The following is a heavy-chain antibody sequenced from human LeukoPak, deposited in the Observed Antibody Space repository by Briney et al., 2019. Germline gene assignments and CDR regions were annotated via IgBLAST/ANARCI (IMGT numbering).Heavy chain of an antibody. Sequence: GGSLRLSCTASGFTFGDYAMSWVRQAPGKGLEWVGFIRSKAYGGTTEYAASVKGRFTISRDDSKSIAYLQMNSLKTEDTAVYYCTRDRGDYVSFDPWGQGTLVTVSS. CDR2: IRSKAYGGTT. D-gene: IGHD4-17*01. V-gene: IGHV3-49*04. CDR1: GFTFGDYA. J-gene: IGHJ5*02. CDR3: TRDRGDYVSFDP.